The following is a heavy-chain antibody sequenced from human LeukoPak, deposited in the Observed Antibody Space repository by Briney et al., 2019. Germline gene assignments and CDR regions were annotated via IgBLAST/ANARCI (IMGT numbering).Heavy chain of an antibody. CDR2: IYYSGST. CDR3: ARDLFGTGGASDY. D-gene: IGHD1-26*01. J-gene: IGHJ4*02. CDR1: GGSISSGDYY. Sequence: PSETLSLTCTVSGGSISSGDYYWSWIRQPPGKGLEWIGYIYYSGSTNYNPSLKSRVTISVDTSKNQFSLKLSSVTAADTAVYYCARDLFGTGGASDYWGQGTLVTVSS. V-gene: IGHV4-30-4*01.